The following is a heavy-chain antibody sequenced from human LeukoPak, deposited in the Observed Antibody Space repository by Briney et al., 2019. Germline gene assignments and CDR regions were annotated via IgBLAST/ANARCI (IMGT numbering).Heavy chain of an antibody. CDR3: ARGLMAGNTALFDY. J-gene: IGHJ4*02. Sequence: VASVKVFCKASGYTFTNFYIHWVRQAPGQGLEWMGIINPSGGSTSYAQKFQGRVTMTRDTSTSTVYMKLSSLRSEDTALYYCARGLMAGNTALFDYWGQGTLVTVSS. CDR1: GYTFTNFY. D-gene: IGHD5-24*01. V-gene: IGHV1-46*01. CDR2: INPSGGST.